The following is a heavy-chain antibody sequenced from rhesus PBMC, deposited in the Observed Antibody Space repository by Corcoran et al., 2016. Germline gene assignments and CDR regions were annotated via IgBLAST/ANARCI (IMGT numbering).Heavy chain of an antibody. V-gene: IGHV3S16*01. D-gene: IGHD3-3*01. CDR3: TRGDYNVWTGYSDYVDF. CDR1: GFTFSDYY. J-gene: IGHJ4*01. CDR2: ISRASTDI. Sequence: EVQLVESGGGLVPPGGSLRLSCAASGFTFSDYYMTWVRQAPGKGLDWFSSISRASTDIYCTESVKGRFTVSRDNAKNSLSLQMNRLKIEDTAVYDCTRGDYNVWTGYSDYVDFWGQGVLVTVSA.